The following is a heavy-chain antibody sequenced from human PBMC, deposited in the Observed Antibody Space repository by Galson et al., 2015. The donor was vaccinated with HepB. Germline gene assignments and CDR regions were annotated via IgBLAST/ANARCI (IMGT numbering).Heavy chain of an antibody. Sequence: SLRLSCAASGFTFSSYSMNWVRQAPGKGLEWVSSISSSSSYIYYADSVKGRFTISRDNAKNSLYLQMNSLRAEDTAVYYCARERVGDYSGYEGHYYYGMDVWGQGTTVTVSS. CDR1: GFTFSSYS. J-gene: IGHJ6*02. CDR2: ISSSSSYI. CDR3: ARERVGDYSGYEGHYYYGMDV. V-gene: IGHV3-21*01. D-gene: IGHD5-12*01.